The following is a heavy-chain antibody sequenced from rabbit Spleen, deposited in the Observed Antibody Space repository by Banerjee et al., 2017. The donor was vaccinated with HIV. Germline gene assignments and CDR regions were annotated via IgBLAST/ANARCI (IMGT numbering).Heavy chain of an antibody. V-gene: IGHV1S47*01. D-gene: IGHD3-1*01. Sequence: QEQLVESGGGLVKPEGSLKLSCTASGFSFSNKAVMCWVRQAPGKGLEWIGYIDPIFGRTYYASWVNGRFTISSHNAQNTLYLQLNSLTAADTATYFSVNDPYGLRGGGGVLWGPGTLVTVS. CDR3: VNDPYGLRGGGGVL. J-gene: IGHJ4*01. CDR2: IDPIFGRT. CDR1: GFSFSNKA.